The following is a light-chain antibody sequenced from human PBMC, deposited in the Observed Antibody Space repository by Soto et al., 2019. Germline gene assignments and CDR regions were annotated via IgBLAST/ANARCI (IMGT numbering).Light chain of an antibody. J-gene: IGKJ2*01. V-gene: IGKV3-20*01. Sequence: EIVLTQSPGTLSLSPGERATLSCRASQSVSSSYLAWYQQKPGQAPRLLIYGASSRATGIPDRFSGSGSGTDFTLTISRLLSEDFAVYFCQHYHNWPFSVGQRTKVDSK. CDR3: QHYHNWPFS. CDR1: QSVSSSY. CDR2: GAS.